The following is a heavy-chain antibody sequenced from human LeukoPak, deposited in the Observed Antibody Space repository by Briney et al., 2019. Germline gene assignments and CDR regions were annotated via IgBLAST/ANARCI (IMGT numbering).Heavy chain of an antibody. CDR3: ARDRRDGYNLLDY. Sequence: PGGSLRLSCAASGFSFSSYAMSWVRQAPGKGLEWVANIKQDESEKYYVDSVKGRITISRDNDKNSLYLQMNSLRAEDTAVYYCARDRRDGYNLLDYWGQGTLVTVSS. CDR1: GFSFSSYA. D-gene: IGHD5-24*01. J-gene: IGHJ4*02. V-gene: IGHV3-7*01. CDR2: IKQDESEK.